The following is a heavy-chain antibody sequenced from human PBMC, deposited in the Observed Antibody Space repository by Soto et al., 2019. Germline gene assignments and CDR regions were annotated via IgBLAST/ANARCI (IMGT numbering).Heavy chain of an antibody. CDR2: INSDGSST. Sequence: GGSLRLSCAASGFTFSSYWMHWVRQAPGKGLVWVARINSDGSSTSYADSLKGRFTISRDNAKNTLYLQMNSLRAEDSAVYYCAREEILTGRLDYWGQGTLVTVSS. CDR3: AREEILTGRLDY. J-gene: IGHJ4*02. D-gene: IGHD3-9*01. V-gene: IGHV3-74*01. CDR1: GFTFSSYW.